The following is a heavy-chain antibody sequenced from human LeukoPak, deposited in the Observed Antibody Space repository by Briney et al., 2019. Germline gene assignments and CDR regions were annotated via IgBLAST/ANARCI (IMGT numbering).Heavy chain of an antibody. CDR3: ARDDSYCSSTSCYPYNWFHP. Sequence: GAAVTVSFKASGYTFTDYYMHLGPQAPGQGLGGVGYINPKSGGTNYTQKFQGRVTMPRDTSISTAYMELSRLRSDDTAVYYCARDDSYCSSTSCYPYNWFHPRGQGTLGTVSS. V-gene: IGHV1-2*02. CDR2: INPKSGGT. CDR1: GYTFTDYY. J-gene: IGHJ5*02. D-gene: IGHD2-2*01.